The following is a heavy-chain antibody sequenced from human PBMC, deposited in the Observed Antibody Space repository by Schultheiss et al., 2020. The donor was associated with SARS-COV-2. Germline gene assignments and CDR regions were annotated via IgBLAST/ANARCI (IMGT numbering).Heavy chain of an antibody. CDR2: IYSGGST. V-gene: IGHV3-53*04. CDR3: ARAYYYGSGIGNFDY. J-gene: IGHJ4*02. D-gene: IGHD3-10*01. Sequence: GGSLRLSCEPSGFTFSSYGMHWVRQAPGKGLEWVSVIYSGGSTYYADSVNGRFTISRHNSKNTLYLQMNSLRAEDTAVYYCARAYYYGSGIGNFDYWGQGALVTVSS. CDR1: GFTFSSYG.